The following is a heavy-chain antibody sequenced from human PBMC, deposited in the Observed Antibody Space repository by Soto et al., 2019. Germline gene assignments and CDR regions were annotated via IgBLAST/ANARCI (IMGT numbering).Heavy chain of an antibody. CDR3: EREYLDYGPDV. CDR2: IPYDGGNR. J-gene: IGHJ6*02. CDR1: GFSFGRYA. Sequence: PGGSLRLSCAASGFSFGRYAMRWVRQAPGKGLEWVASIPYDGGNRKYADSVKGRLTISRDNAKDMLYLHMSSLGPDDTSVYYCEREYLDYGPDVWGQGTSVTVSS. V-gene: IGHV3-30-3*01.